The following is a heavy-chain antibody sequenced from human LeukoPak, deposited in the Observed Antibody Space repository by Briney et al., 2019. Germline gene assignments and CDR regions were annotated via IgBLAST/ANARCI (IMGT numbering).Heavy chain of an antibody. CDR3: AREIYSGYMGYFDY. CDR1: GFTFSSYW. D-gene: IGHD5-12*01. Sequence: PGGSLRLSCAASGFTFSSYWMSWVRQAPGKGLEWVANIKQDGSEKYYVDSVKGRFTISRDNAKNSLYLQMNSLRAEDTAVYYCAREIYSGYMGYFDYWGQGTLVTVSS. CDR2: IKQDGSEK. V-gene: IGHV3-7*01. J-gene: IGHJ4*02.